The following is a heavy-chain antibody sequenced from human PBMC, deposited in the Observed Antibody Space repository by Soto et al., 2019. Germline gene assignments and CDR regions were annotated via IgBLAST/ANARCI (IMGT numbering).Heavy chain of an antibody. D-gene: IGHD4-17*01. CDR3: AREGVDYGDCFDY. CDR2: IWYDGSNK. CDR1: GFTFSSYG. V-gene: IGHV3-33*01. J-gene: IGHJ4*02. Sequence: GGSLRLSCAASGFTFSSYGMHWVRQAPGKGLEWVAVIWYDGSNKYYADSVKGRFTISRDNSKNTLYLQMNSLRAEDTAVYYCAREGVDYGDCFDYWGQGTLVTVSS.